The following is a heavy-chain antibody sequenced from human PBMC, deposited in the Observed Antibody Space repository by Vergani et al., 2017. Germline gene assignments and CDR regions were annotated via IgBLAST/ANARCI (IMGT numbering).Heavy chain of an antibody. CDR3: AKDITGSGSYYDYYYYYSMDV. CDR1: GFPFSDYG. D-gene: IGHD3-10*01. CDR2: ISYDGNKK. Sequence: QVQLVESGGGEVQPGRSLRLSCSAAGFPFSDYGVHWVRQAPGKGLEWVSVISYDGNKKNYADSVKGRFTISRDNSKNSLYLQMNSLRAEATALYYCAKDITGSGSYYDYYYYYSMDVWAKGTTVTVSS. V-gene: IGHV3-30*18. J-gene: IGHJ6*04.